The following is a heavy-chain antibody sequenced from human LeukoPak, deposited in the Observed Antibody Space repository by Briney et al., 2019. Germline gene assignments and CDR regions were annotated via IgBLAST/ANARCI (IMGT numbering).Heavy chain of an antibody. J-gene: IGHJ5*02. CDR2: ISYDGSNK. CDR3: AKLWTVTTTTGWFDP. CDR1: GFTFSSYG. D-gene: IGHD4-17*01. V-gene: IGHV3-30*18. Sequence: GGSLRLSCAASGFTFSSYGMHWVRQAPGKGLEWVAVISYDGSNKYYADSVKGRFTISRDNSKNTLYLQMNSLRAEDTAVYYCAKLWTVTTTTGWFDPWGQGTLVTVSS.